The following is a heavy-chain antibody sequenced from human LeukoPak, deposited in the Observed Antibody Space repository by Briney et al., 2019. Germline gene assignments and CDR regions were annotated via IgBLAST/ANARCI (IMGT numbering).Heavy chain of an antibody. CDR3: AKSNGYGLIDY. CDR2: IYSSGNT. D-gene: IGHD5-12*01. CDR1: GSSISSTNYY. J-gene: IGHJ4*02. Sequence: SETLSLTCTVSGSSISSTNYYWGWVRQSPGKGLEWIGNIYSSGNTYYNASLKSRVTMYIDTSKNQFSLKLSSVTAADTAMYYCAKSNGYGLIDYWGQGTLVTVSS. V-gene: IGHV4-39*01.